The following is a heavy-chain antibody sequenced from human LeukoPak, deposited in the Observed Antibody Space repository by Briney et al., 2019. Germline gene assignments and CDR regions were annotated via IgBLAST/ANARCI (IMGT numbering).Heavy chain of an antibody. CDR2: IYPGDSDT. V-gene: IGHV5-51*01. D-gene: IGHD3-10*01. J-gene: IGHJ5*02. CDR3: ARHLVPGITMVRGVTRTLLFDP. Sequence: GESLKISCKGSGYSFTSYRISWVRQMPGKGLEWMGIIYPGDSDTRYSPSFQGQLTISADKSISTAYLQWSSLKASDTAMYYCARHLVPGITMVRGVTRTLLFDPWGQGTLVTVSS. CDR1: GYSFTSYR.